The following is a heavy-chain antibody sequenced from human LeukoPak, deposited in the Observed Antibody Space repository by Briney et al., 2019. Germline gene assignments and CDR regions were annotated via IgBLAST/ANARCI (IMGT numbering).Heavy chain of an antibody. J-gene: IGHJ4*02. CDR1: GGSISSGGYY. V-gene: IGHV4-30-2*01. D-gene: IGHD6-13*01. CDR2: IYHSGST. Sequence: SETLSLTCTVSGGSISSGGYYWSWIRQPPGKGLEWIGYIYHSGSTYYNPSLKSRVAISVDRSKNQFSLKLSSVTAADTAVYYCARDLGSSWSPQGYWGQGTLVTVSS. CDR3: ARDLGSSWSPQGY.